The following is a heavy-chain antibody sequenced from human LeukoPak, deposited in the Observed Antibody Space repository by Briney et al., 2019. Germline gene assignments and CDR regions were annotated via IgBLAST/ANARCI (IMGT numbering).Heavy chain of an antibody. V-gene: IGHV1-69*04. Sequence: SVKVSCKASGGTFSSYAISWVRQAPGQGLEWMGRIIPILGIANYAQKFQGRVTITADKSTSTAYMELSSLRSEDTAAYYCARDGDGYFQHWGQGTLVTVSS. D-gene: IGHD2-21*02. CDR2: IIPILGIA. CDR1: GGTFSSYA. J-gene: IGHJ1*01. CDR3: ARDGDGYFQH.